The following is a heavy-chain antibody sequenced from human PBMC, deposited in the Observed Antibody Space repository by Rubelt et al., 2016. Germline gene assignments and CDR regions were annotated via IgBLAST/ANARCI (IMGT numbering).Heavy chain of an antibody. V-gene: IGHV4-39*01. CDR2: IYYSGST. CDR3: ARLEWNYSPFDN. D-gene: IGHD1-7*01. CDR1: GGSISSSSYY. Sequence: QVQLRESGPGLVKPSETLSLTCSVSGGSISSSSYYWGWIRQPPGKGLEWIGSIYYSGSTYYNPSLESRLTISWDTSKNQCALKLSSVTAAETAVYYCARLEWNYSPFDNWGQGNLVTVSS. J-gene: IGHJ4*02.